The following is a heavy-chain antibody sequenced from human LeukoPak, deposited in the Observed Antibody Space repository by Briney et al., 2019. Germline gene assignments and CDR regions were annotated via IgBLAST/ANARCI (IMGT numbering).Heavy chain of an antibody. CDR3: ARDLRYYDSDDY. CDR2: INPSTGGT. V-gene: IGHV1-2*02. D-gene: IGHD3-22*01. CDR1: GYTFTDYY. Sequence: ASVKVSCKASGYTFTDYYIHWVRQAPGHGLEWMGWINPSTGGTYYTQNFQGRLSMTRDMSITTAYMELNRLRSDDTAVYYCARDLRYYDSDDYWGQGTLVTVSS. J-gene: IGHJ4*02.